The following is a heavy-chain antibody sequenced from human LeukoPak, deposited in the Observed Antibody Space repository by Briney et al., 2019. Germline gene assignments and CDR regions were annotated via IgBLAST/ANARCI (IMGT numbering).Heavy chain of an antibody. Sequence: ASVKVSCKASGYTFTSYGISWVRQAPGQGLEWMGWISAYNGNTNYAQKLQGRVTMTTDTSTSTAYMELRSLRSDDTAVYYCARDPGRSSGFYVENWFDPWGQGTLVTVSS. D-gene: IGHD6-19*01. V-gene: IGHV1-18*01. CDR3: ARDPGRSSGFYVENWFDP. CDR1: GYTFTSYG. CDR2: ISAYNGNT. J-gene: IGHJ5*02.